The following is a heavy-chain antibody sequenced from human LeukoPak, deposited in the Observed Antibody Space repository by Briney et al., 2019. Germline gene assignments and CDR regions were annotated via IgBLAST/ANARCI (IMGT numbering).Heavy chain of an antibody. V-gene: IGHV3-21*01. Sequence: PGGSLRLSCAASGFTFSSYSMNWVRQAPGKGLEWVSSISSSSSYIYYADSVKGRFTISRDNAKNSLYLQMNSLRAEDTAVYYCSRSHQYTGYDMDYWGQGTLVTVSS. J-gene: IGHJ4*02. D-gene: IGHD5-12*01. CDR3: SRSHQYTGYDMDY. CDR2: ISSSSSYI. CDR1: GFTFSSYS.